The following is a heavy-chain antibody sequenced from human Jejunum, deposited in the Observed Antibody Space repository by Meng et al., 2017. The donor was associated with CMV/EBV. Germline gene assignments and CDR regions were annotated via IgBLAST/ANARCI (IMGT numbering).Heavy chain of an antibody. D-gene: IGHD1-26*01. CDR1: VRAFNNYY. CDR2: FYSSDTY. CDR3: ARGPGASTREGFDY. Sequence: VPRLDSATGLVDPCATLSLPYAVFVRAFNNYYWSLIRQSCGKGQESIGRFYSSDTYNYHPSLDSRVTMSLDTSKNQFSLNLRSVTAADTATYYCARGPGASTREGFDYWGLGTLVTVSS. J-gene: IGHJ4*02. V-gene: IGHV4-4*07.